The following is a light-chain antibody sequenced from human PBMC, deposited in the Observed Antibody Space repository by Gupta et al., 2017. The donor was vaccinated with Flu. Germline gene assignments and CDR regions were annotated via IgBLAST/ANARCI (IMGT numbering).Light chain of an antibody. CDR2: GAS. Sequence: EIVMTQSPATLSVSPGERATLFCRAIQSIAVNNLAWYQQKPGQAPRPLIYGASVRATGVPARFSGSWSGREFTLTISSLQSEDFAVYYCQQYNNWPPLTFGGGTKVEIK. J-gene: IGKJ4*01. V-gene: IGKV3-15*01. CDR3: QQYNNWPPLT. CDR1: QSIAVNN.